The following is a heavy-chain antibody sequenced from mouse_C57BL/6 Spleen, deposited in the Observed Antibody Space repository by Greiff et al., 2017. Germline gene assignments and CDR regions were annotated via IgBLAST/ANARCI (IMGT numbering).Heavy chain of an antibody. V-gene: IGHV5-17*01. D-gene: IGHD2-4*01. CDR3: PYDYDFAY. J-gene: IGHJ3*01. CDR1: GFTFSDYG. CDR2: ISSGSSTI. Sequence: EVKLQESGGGLVKPGGSLKLSCAASGFTFSDYGMHWVRQAPEKGLEWVAYISSGSSTIYYADTVKGRFTISRDNAKNTLFLQMTSLRSEDTAMYYCPYDYDFAYWGQGTLVTVSA.